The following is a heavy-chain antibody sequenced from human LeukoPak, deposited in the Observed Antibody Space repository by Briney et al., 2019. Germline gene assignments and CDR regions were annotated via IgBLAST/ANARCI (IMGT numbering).Heavy chain of an antibody. CDR2: IKSKTDGGTT. J-gene: IGHJ4*02. Sequence: GGSLRLSCAASGFTFSNAWMSWVRQAPGKGLEWVGRIKSKTDGGTTDYAAPVKGRFTISRDDSKNTLYLQMNSLKTEDTAVYYCTTESLPPPNCGGDCNGDFDYWGQGTLVTVSS. CDR3: TTESLPPPNCGGDCNGDFDY. D-gene: IGHD2-21*02. V-gene: IGHV3-15*01. CDR1: GFTFSNAW.